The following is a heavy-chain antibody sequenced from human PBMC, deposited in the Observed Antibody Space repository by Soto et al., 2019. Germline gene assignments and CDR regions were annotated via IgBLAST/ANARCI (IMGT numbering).Heavy chain of an antibody. Sequence: PSETLSLTCAAYGGTFSGYALSWIRQPPGKGLEWIGEINPSGSTNYNPSLKSRVNISVDTSKNQFFLKLSSVTVADTSVYYCARGLVGGAANWGQGTLVTVSS. CDR1: GGTFSGYA. J-gene: IGHJ1*01. D-gene: IGHD2-15*01. V-gene: IGHV4-34*01. CDR2: INPSGST. CDR3: ARGLVGGAAN.